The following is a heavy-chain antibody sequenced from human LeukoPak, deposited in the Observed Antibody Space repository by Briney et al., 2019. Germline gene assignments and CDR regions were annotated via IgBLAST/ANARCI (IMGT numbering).Heavy chain of an antibody. J-gene: IGHJ6*03. Sequence: GGSLRLSCAASGFTFSSYWMSWVRQAPGKGLEWVANIKQDGCEKYYVDSVKGRFTISRDNAKNSLYLQMNSLRVEDTAVYYCAKDPCSGGSCYSYYYYYYMDVWGKGTTVTVSS. CDR2: IKQDGCEK. CDR3: AKDPCSGGSCYSYYYYYYMDV. D-gene: IGHD2-15*01. CDR1: GFTFSSYW. V-gene: IGHV3-7*01.